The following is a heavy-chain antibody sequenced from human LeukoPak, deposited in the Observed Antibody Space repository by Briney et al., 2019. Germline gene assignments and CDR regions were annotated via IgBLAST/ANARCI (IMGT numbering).Heavy chain of an antibody. D-gene: IGHD2-8*01. CDR2: ISGSSGYI. J-gene: IGHJ4*02. CDR1: GFTFRTDG. CDR3: TRVYCTSGMCYTGLDY. Sequence: KPGGSLRLSCAASGFTFRTDGMKSVPEAPGKGLEWVSYISGSSGYIYDGSSVKGRFTISGNNDKHPLYLQMNGLRVEDTAFYCCTRVYCTSGMCYTGLDYWGKVTMVTASS. V-gene: IGHV3-21*05.